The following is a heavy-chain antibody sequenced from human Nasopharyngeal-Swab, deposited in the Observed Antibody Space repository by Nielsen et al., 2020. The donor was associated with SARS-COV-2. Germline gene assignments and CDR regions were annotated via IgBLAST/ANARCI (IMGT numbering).Heavy chain of an antibody. D-gene: IGHD2-2*01. CDR3: ARGHSRIIVVVPWRKGYFDY. V-gene: IGHV1-46*01. Sequence: ASVKVSCKASGYTFTSYYMHWVRQATGQGLEWMGIINPSGGSTSYAQKFQGRVTMTRDTSTSTVYMELSSLRSEDTAVYYCARGHSRIIVVVPWRKGYFDYLGQGTLVTVSS. J-gene: IGHJ4*02. CDR2: INPSGGST. CDR1: GYTFTSYY.